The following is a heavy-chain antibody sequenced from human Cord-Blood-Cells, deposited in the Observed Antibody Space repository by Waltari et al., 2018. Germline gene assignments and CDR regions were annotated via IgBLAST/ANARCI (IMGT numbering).Heavy chain of an antibody. CDR3: AKGEGSGSYYYYYYYMDV. J-gene: IGHJ6*03. CDR1: GFTFSSYA. D-gene: IGHD3-10*01. CDR2: ISGSGGST. Sequence: EVQLVESGGGLVQPGGSLRLSCAASGFTFSSYAMSWVRQAPGKGLEWVSAISGSGGSTYYADAVKGRFTITRDNSKNTLYLQRNSLRAEDTAVYYCAKGEGSGSYYYYYYYMDVWGKGTTVTVSS. V-gene: IGHV3-23*04.